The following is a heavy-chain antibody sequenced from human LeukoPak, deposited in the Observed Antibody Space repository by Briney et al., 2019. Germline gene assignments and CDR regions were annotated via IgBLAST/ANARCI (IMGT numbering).Heavy chain of an antibody. Sequence: ASVKVSCKASGYTFTSYGISWVRQAPGQGLEWMGWISAYNGNTNYAQKLQGRVTMTTDTSTSTAYMELRSLRSGDTAVYYCARAGSGSYYKAVDYWGQGTLVTVSS. CDR1: GYTFTSYG. J-gene: IGHJ4*02. CDR2: ISAYNGNT. D-gene: IGHD3-10*01. CDR3: ARAGSGSYYKAVDY. V-gene: IGHV1-18*01.